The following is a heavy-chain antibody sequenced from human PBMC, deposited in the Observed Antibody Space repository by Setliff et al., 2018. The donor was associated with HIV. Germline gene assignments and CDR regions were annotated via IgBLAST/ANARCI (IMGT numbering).Heavy chain of an antibody. CDR3: ATSLITVPPDAFDI. CDR1: GGSTSSSSYY. V-gene: IGHV4-39*07. J-gene: IGHJ3*02. D-gene: IGHD4-4*01. CDR2: IYHNGNT. Sequence: PSETLSLTCTVAGGSTSSSSYYWGWIRQPPGMGLEWIASIYHNGNTYYNPSLKSRVTMSVDTSKNQFSLKLSSVTAADTAVYYCATSLITVPPDAFDIWGQGTMDTVSS.